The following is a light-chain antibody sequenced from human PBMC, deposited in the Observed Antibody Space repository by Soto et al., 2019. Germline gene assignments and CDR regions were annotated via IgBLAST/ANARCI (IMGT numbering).Light chain of an antibody. V-gene: IGLV2-14*01. CDR1: SSDVGGYNY. CDR3: SSYTSSSTNV. Sequence: QSALTQPASVSGSHGQSITISCTGTSSDVGGYNYVSWYQQHPGKAPKLMIYEVSNRPSGVSNRFSGSKSGNTASLTISGLQAEDEADYYCSSYTSSSTNVFGTGTNLTVL. J-gene: IGLJ1*01. CDR2: EVS.